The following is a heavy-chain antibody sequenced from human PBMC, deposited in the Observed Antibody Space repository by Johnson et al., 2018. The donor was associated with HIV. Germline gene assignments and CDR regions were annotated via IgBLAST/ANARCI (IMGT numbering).Heavy chain of an antibody. Sequence: QVQLVESGGGVVQPGRSLGLSCTASGFTFSDYYMSWIRQAPGKGLEWISYISSSGSTIYYADSVKGRFTISRDNAKNSLYLQMNSLRAEDTAVYYCARAAPNAFDIWGQGTMVTVSS. D-gene: IGHD6-6*01. V-gene: IGHV3-11*04. CDR3: ARAAPNAFDI. J-gene: IGHJ3*02. CDR1: GFTFSDYY. CDR2: ISSSGSTI.